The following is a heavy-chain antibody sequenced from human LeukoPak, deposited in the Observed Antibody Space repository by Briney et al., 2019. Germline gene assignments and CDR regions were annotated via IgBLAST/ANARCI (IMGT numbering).Heavy chain of an antibody. D-gene: IGHD5-18*01. CDR1: GGSISSYY. CDR2: IYYSGST. J-gene: IGHJ4*02. V-gene: IGHV4-59*01. CDR3: ASNALDTAMVSY. Sequence: SETLSLTCTVSGGSISSYYWSWIRQPPGKGLEWIGYIYYSGSTNYNPSLKSRVTISVDTSKNQFSLKLSSVTAADTAVYYCASNALDTAMVSYWGQGTLVTVSS.